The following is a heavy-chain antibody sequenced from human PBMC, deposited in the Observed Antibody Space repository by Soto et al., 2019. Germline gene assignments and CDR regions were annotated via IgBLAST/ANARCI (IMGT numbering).Heavy chain of an antibody. J-gene: IGHJ5*02. V-gene: IGHV3-23*01. CDR1: GFTFSSYA. CDR2: ISGSGGST. Sequence: EVQLLESGGGLVQPGGSLRLSCAASGFTFSSYAMSWVRQAPGKGLEWVSAISGSGGSTYYADSVKGRFTISRDNSKNTLYLQMNSLRAEDTAVYYCARESVSCSGGRCHGLGFDPWGQGTLVTVSS. D-gene: IGHD2-15*01. CDR3: ARESVSCSGGRCHGLGFDP.